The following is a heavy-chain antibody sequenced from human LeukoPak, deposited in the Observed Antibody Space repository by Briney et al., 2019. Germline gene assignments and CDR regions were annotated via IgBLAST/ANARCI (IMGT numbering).Heavy chain of an antibody. V-gene: IGHV3-9*01. D-gene: IGHD3-3*01. CDR3: AKDIHPASYYDFWSGYYTGFDY. CDR1: GFTFDDYA. Sequence: PGRPLRLSCAASGFTFDDYAIHWVRQAPGKGLEWVSGISWNSGVIGYADSVKGRFTISRDNAKNSLYLQMNSLRPEDTALYYCAKDIHPASYYDFWSGYYTGFDYWGLGTLVTVSS. J-gene: IGHJ4*02. CDR2: ISWNSGVI.